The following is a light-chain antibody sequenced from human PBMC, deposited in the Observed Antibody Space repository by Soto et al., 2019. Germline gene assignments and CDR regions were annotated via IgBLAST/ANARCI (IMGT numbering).Light chain of an antibody. CDR2: AAS. CDR3: QQSFSSKWT. J-gene: IGKJ1*01. Sequence: DIQMTQSPSSLSASVGDRFTISCRASQSISSYLNWYQQKPGKAPNLLIYAASSLQSGVPSRFSGSGSGTDFTLTISSLQTEDFTTYYCQQSFSSKWTFGQGTKVDI. CDR1: QSISSY. V-gene: IGKV1-39*01.